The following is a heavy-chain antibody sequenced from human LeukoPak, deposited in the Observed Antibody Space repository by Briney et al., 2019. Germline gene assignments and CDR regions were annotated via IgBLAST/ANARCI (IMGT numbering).Heavy chain of an antibody. J-gene: IGHJ5*02. V-gene: IGHV4-34*01. Sequence: SETLSLTCAVYGGSFSGYYWSWIRQPPGKGLEWIGEINHSGSTNYNPSLKSRVTISVDTSKNQFSLKLSSVTAADTAVYYCARVPRGNWFDPWGQGTLVTVSS. CDR1: GGSFSGYY. CDR2: INHSGST. CDR3: ARVPRGNWFDP.